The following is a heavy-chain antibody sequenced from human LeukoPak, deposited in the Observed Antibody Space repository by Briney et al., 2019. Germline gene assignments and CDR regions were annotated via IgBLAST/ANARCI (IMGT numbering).Heavy chain of an antibody. CDR3: ARDRRSEGGVRASFDY. Sequence: SETLSLTCSVSGGSISIYYWTWIRQIPGKGLEWIGYIYYTGTTNYNPLFESRATISVDTSKNQFSLKLSSVTAADTAVYYCARDRRSEGGVRASFDYWGQGTLVTVSS. V-gene: IGHV4-59*12. CDR1: GGSISIYY. CDR2: IYYTGTT. J-gene: IGHJ4*02. D-gene: IGHD3-10*01.